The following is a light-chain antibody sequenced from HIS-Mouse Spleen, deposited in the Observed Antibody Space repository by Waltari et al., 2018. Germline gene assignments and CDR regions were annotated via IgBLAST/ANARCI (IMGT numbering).Light chain of an antibody. J-gene: IGLJ2*01. CDR1: ALPKKY. CDR3: YSTDSSGNHRV. Sequence: SYELTQPPSVSVSPGQTARIPCPGDALPKKYAYWYQQKTGQAPVLVMYEDSKRPSGIPERFSGSSSGTMATLTISGAQVEDEADYYCYSTDSSGNHRVFGGGTKLTVL. CDR2: EDS. V-gene: IGLV3-10*01.